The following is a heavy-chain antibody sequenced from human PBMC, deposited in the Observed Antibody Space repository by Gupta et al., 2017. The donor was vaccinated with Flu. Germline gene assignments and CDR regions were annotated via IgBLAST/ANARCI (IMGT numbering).Heavy chain of an antibody. CDR3: ARDLRYCSSTSCYYYYGMDV. Sequence: EVQLVESGGGLVQPGGSLRLSCAASGFTFSSYWMSWVRQAPGKGLEWVANIKQDGSEKYYVDSVKGRFTISRDNAKNSLYLQMNSLRAEDTAVYYCARDLRYCSSTSCYYYYGMDVWGQGTTVTVSS. D-gene: IGHD2-2*01. CDR1: GFTFSSYW. J-gene: IGHJ6*02. CDR2: IKQDGSEK. V-gene: IGHV3-7*01.